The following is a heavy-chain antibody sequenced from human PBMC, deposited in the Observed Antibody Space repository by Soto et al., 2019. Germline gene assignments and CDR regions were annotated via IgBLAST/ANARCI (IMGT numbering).Heavy chain of an antibody. CDR1: GGSMTSYY. CDR2: IYYSAKT. V-gene: IGHV4-59*01. CDR3: ARGASQEAFDI. Sequence: SETLSLTCTVSGGSMTSYYWSWIRKPPGKGLEWIGHIYYSAKTYYNPSLRGRVTISIDTSNNQFSLKLRSVAAADTAFYYCARGASQEAFDIWGQGTMVTVSS. J-gene: IGHJ3*02.